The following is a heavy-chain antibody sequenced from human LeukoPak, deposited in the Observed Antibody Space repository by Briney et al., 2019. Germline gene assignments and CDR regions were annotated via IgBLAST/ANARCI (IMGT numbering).Heavy chain of an antibody. CDR3: AKDSDYDFWSGYRGIDY. Sequence: GGSLRLSCAASGFTFGDYAMHWVRQAPGKGLEWVSGISWNSGSIGYADSVKGRFTISRDNAKNSLYLQMNSLRAEDTALYYCAKDSDYDFWSGYRGIDYWGQGTLVTVSS. CDR2: ISWNSGSI. V-gene: IGHV3-9*01. CDR1: GFTFGDYA. J-gene: IGHJ4*02. D-gene: IGHD3-3*01.